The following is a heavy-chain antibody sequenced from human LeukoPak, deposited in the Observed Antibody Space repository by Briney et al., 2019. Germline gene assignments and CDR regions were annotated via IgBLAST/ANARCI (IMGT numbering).Heavy chain of an antibody. CDR2: ISVGNGNT. V-gene: IGHV1-3*01. CDR3: ARALVPGSGSYYDWFDP. D-gene: IGHD3-10*01. J-gene: IGHJ5*02. Sequence: EASVKVSCKASGYTFSNYGIHWVRQAPGQRLECLGWISVGNGNTKYSQNFQGRVTITRDTSATTAYTELSNLRPEDTAVYYCARALVPGSGSYYDWFDPWGQGTLVTVSS. CDR1: GYTFSNYG.